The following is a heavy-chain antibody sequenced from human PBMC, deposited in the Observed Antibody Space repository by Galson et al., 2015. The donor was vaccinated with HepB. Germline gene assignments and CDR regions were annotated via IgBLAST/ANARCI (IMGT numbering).Heavy chain of an antibody. D-gene: IGHD6-13*01. CDR3: ARDMARRRVSFDY. CDR2: ISSDSTTI. CDR1: GFTFSTYS. J-gene: IGHJ4*02. V-gene: IGHV3-48*01. Sequence: SLRISCAASGFTFSTYSMNWVRQAPGERLEWVSYISSDSTTIYYADSLKGRFTISRDNAKNSLFLQMNILRAEDTAVYYCARDMARRRVSFDYWGQGTLVTVSP.